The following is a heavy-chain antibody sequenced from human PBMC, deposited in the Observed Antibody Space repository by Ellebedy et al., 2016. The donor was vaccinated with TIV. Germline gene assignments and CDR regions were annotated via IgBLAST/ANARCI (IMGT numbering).Heavy chain of an antibody. CDR2: INHSGST. CDR3: ARFTYYYDSSGYYLDY. Sequence: MPSETLSLTCTVYGGSFSGYSWSWIRQPPGQGLEWIGEINHSGSTNYNPSLQSRVTISVDTSKNQFSLKLSSVTAADTAVYYWARFTYYYDSSGYYLDYWGQGTLVTVSS. CDR1: GGSFSGYS. J-gene: IGHJ4*02. D-gene: IGHD3-22*01. V-gene: IGHV4-34*01.